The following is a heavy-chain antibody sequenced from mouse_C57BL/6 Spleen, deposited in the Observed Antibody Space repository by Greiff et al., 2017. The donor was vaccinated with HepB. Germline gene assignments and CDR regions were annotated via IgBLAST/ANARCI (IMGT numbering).Heavy chain of an antibody. Sequence: VQLQQPGAELVRPGSSVKLSCKASGYTFTSYWMHWVKQRPIQGLEWIGNIDPSDSETHYNQKFKDKATLTVDKSSSTAYMQRSSLTSEDSAVYYCARGGDVSYERWFDVWGTGTTVTVSS. CDR2: IDPSDSET. V-gene: IGHV1-52*01. D-gene: IGHD1-1*01. J-gene: IGHJ1*03. CDR3: ARGGDVSYERWFDV. CDR1: GYTFTSYW.